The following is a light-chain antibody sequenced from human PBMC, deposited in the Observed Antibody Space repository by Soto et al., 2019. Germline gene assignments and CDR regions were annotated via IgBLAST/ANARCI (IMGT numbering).Light chain of an antibody. V-gene: IGKV1-39*01. Sequence: DIQMTHSPSSLSASVGDRVTITCRGSQSISSYLNWYQQKPGKAPKLLIYAASSLQSGVPSRFSGSGSAKDLTLTISTLQPEDFATYYCQQSYSTQWTFGQGTKVDIX. CDR1: QSISSY. CDR2: AAS. CDR3: QQSYSTQWT. J-gene: IGKJ1*01.